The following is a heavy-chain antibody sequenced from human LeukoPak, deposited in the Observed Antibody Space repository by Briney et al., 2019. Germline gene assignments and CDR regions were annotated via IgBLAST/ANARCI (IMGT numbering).Heavy chain of an antibody. CDR3: AREITSYYYYGMDV. D-gene: IGHD5-24*01. CDR1: DGSINSGGYY. CDR2: IYYTGST. V-gene: IGHV4-31*03. Sequence: SQTLSLTCTVSDGSINSGGYYWSWIRQHPGKGLEWIGYIYYTGSTYYNPSLKRRVTISVGTSKNQFSLKLSSVTAADTAVYYCAREITSYYYYGMDVWGQGTTVTVSS. J-gene: IGHJ6*02.